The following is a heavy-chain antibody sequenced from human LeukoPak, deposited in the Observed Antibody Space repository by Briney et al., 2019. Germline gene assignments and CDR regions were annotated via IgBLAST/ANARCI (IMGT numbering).Heavy chain of an antibody. CDR3: ARDVDNWNDVGDY. CDR2: IIPIFGTA. Sequence: GASVKVSCKASGGTFISYAISWVRQAPGQGLEWMGRIIPIFGTANYAQKFQGRVTITTDESTSTAYMELSSLRSEDTAVYYCARDVDNWNDVGDYWGQGTLVTVSS. CDR1: GGTFISYA. V-gene: IGHV1-69*05. J-gene: IGHJ4*02. D-gene: IGHD1-1*01.